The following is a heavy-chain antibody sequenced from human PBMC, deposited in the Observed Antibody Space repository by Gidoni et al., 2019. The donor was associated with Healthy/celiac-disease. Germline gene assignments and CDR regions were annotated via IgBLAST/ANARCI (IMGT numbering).Heavy chain of an antibody. CDR3: ARAFAVDIVVVPAAYSWFDP. J-gene: IGHJ5*02. CDR1: GYTFTSYG. Sequence: QVQLVQSGAEVKKPGASVKVSCKASGYTFTSYGISWVRQAPGQGLEWMGWISAYNGNTNYAQKLQGRVTMTTDTSTSIAYMELRSLRSDDTAVYYCARAFAVDIVVVPAAYSWFDPWGQGTLVTVSS. D-gene: IGHD2-2*01. V-gene: IGHV1-18*01. CDR2: ISAYNGNT.